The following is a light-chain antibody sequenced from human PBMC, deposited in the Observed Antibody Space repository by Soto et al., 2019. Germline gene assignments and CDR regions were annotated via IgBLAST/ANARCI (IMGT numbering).Light chain of an antibody. J-gene: IGLJ1*01. CDR2: DDS. V-gene: IGLV3-21*02. Sequence: SYELTQPASVSGAPGQTARITCGGNNIRTKSVHWYQQKPGQAPVLVVCDDSDRPSGIPERFSGSNSGNTATLTISRVEAGDEADYFCQVWDSGSEHYVFGAGTKVTVL. CDR3: QVWDSGSEHYV. CDR1: NIRTKS.